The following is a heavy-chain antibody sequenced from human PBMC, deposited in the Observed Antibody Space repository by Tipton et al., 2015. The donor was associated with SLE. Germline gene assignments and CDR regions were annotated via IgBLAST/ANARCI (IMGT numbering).Heavy chain of an antibody. V-gene: IGHV4-39*01. CDR1: GGSISSSDYY. D-gene: IGHD6-6*01. CDR2: INHSGST. Sequence: GLVKPSETLSLTCTVSGGSISSSDYYWGWIRQSPGKGLEWIGEINHSGSTNYNPSLKSRVTISADTSKNQFSLKLSSVTAADTAVYYCSCRIAARRSPLIPFDYWGQGSLVTVSS. CDR3: SCRIAARRSPLIPFDY. J-gene: IGHJ4*02.